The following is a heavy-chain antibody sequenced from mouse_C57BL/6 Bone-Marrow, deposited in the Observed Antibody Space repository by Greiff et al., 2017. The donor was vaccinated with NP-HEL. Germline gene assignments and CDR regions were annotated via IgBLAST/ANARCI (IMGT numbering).Heavy chain of an antibody. V-gene: IGHV5-12*01. Sequence: EVMLVESGGGLVQPGGSLKLSCAASGFTFSDYYMYWVRQTPEKRLEWVAYISNGGGSTYYPDTVKGRFTISRDNAKNTLYLQMSRLKSEDTAMYYCARGALLGYQAWFAYWGQGTLVTVSA. CDR2: ISNGGGST. J-gene: IGHJ3*01. CDR3: ARGALLGYQAWFAY. D-gene: IGHD2-1*01. CDR1: GFTFSDYY.